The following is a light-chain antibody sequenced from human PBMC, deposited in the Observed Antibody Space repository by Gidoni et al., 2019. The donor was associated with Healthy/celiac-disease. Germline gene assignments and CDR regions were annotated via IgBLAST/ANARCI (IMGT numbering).Light chain of an antibody. J-gene: IGLJ2*01. CDR1: SSDVGGYNY. Sequence: QSALAQPASVSGSPGQSITISCTGTSSDVGGYNYVSWYQQHPGKPPKLMIYEVSNLPSGVPDRFSGSKSGNTASLTISGLQAEDEADYYCSSYTSSSTLGGVFGGGTKLTVL. CDR3: SSYTSSSTLGGV. V-gene: IGLV2-14*01. CDR2: EVS.